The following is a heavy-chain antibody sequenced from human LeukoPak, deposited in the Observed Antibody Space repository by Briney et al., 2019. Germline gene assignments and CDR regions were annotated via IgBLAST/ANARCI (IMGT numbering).Heavy chain of an antibody. CDR1: GFTFSGYG. J-gene: IGHJ4*02. CDR3: ARAAYASSPDY. CDR2: IGPSSNAI. V-gene: IGHV3-48*02. Sequence: PGRSLRLSCAASGFTFSGYGMHWVRRAPGKGLEWVSYIGPSSNAIHYPDSVKGRFTISRDNAKNSLYLQMNSLRDEDTAVYYCARAAYASSPDYWGQGTLVTVSS. D-gene: IGHD6-13*01.